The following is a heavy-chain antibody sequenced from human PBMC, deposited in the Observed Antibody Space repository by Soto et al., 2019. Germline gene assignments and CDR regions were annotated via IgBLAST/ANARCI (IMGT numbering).Heavy chain of an antibody. Sequence: SETLSLTCTVSGGSISSSSYYWGWIRQPPGKGLEWIGSIYYSGSTYYNPSLKSRVTISVDTSKNQFSLKLSSVTAADTAVYYCASSDYVWGSYRYPPGYSDYWGQGTLVTVSS. J-gene: IGHJ4*02. CDR2: IYYSGST. CDR3: ASSDYVWGSYRYPPGYSDY. CDR1: GGSISSSSYY. D-gene: IGHD3-16*02. V-gene: IGHV4-39*01.